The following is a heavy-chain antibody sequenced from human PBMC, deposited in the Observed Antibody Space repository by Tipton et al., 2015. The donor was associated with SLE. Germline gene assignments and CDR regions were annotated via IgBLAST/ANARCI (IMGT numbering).Heavy chain of an antibody. CDR1: GGSISGYY. CDR2: IYNSGGT. Sequence: TLSLTCTVSGGSISGYYWSWIRQPAGKGLEWIGRIYNSGGTIYNPSLKSRVSLSSDTSKNQFSLRVRSVTVADTAVYYCARGYPFDPWGQGTLVTVSS. V-gene: IGHV4-4*07. D-gene: IGHD1-14*01. CDR3: ARGYPFDP. J-gene: IGHJ5*02.